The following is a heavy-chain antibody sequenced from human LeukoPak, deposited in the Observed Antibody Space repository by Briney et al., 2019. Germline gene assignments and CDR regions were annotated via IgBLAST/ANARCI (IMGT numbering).Heavy chain of an antibody. CDR1: GYTFTGYY. J-gene: IGHJ5*02. D-gene: IGHD1-26*01. CDR3: AREARGSYTWFDP. V-gene: IGHV1-2*02. CDR2: INPNSGGT. Sequence: ASVKVSCKASGYTFTGYYMHWVRQAPGQGLEWMGWINPNSGGTNYAQKFQGRVTMTRDTSISTVYMELSRLRSDDTAVYYCAREARGSYTWFDPWGQGTLVTVSS.